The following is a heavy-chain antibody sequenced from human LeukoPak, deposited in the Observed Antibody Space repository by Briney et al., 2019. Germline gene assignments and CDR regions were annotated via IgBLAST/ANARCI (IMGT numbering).Heavy chain of an antibody. CDR1: GYSFTSYW. D-gene: IGHD6-13*01. CDR3: ARQGEDSSWYYFDY. CDR2: IYPGASDT. J-gene: IGHJ4*02. V-gene: IGHV5-51*01. Sequence: GESLKISCKASGYSFTSYWIGWVRQMPGKGPEWMGIIYPGASDTRYSPSFQGQVTISADKSISTAYLQWSSLKASDTAMYYCARQGEDSSWYYFDYWGQGTLVTVSS.